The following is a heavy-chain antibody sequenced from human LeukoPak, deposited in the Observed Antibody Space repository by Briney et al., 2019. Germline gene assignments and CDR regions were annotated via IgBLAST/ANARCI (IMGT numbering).Heavy chain of an antibody. D-gene: IGHD3-3*01. V-gene: IGHV1-46*01. CDR1: GYTFTSYY. Sequence: ASVKVSCMASGYTFTSYYMHWVRQAPGQGLEWMGIINPSGGSTSYAQKFQGRVTMTRDTSTSTVYMELSSLRSEDTAVYYCARDFWSRWFDPWGQGTLVTVSS. J-gene: IGHJ5*02. CDR2: INPSGGST. CDR3: ARDFWSRWFDP.